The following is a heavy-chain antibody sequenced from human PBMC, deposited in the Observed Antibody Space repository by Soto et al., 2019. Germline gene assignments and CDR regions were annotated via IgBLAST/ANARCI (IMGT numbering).Heavy chain of an antibody. Sequence: QVQLVQSGAEVKKPGSSVKVSCKASGGTFSSYAISWVRQAPGQGLEWMGGIIPIFGTANYAQKFQGRVTITADETTSTAYMELSSLRSEDTAVYYCATALICYDILTGCYFDYWGQGTLVTVSS. CDR1: GGTFSSYA. J-gene: IGHJ4*02. D-gene: IGHD3-9*01. CDR3: ATALICYDILTGCYFDY. CDR2: IIPIFGTA. V-gene: IGHV1-69*01.